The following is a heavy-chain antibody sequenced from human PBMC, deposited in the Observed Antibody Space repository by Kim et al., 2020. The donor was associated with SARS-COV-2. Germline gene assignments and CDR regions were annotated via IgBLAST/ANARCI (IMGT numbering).Heavy chain of an antibody. V-gene: IGHV4-39*01. CDR2: IYYSGST. D-gene: IGHD1-26*01. CDR1: GGSISSSSYY. Sequence: SETLSLTCTVSGGSISSSSYYWGWIRQPPGKGLEWIGSIYYSGSTYYNPSLKSRVTISVDTSKNQFSLKLSSVTAADTAVYYCARRDFPGLVFSGSYGAAFDIWGQGTMVTVSS. J-gene: IGHJ3*02. CDR3: ARRDFPGLVFSGSYGAAFDI.